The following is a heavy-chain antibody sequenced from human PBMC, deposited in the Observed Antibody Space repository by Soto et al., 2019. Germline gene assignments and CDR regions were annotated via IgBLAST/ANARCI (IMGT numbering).Heavy chain of an antibody. CDR1: GYSFTDYA. CDR2: ISGRGSGT. Sequence: EVQLVESGGGFVKPGGSLRLSCFASGYSFTDYAVSWVRQAPGKGPEWVSAISGRGSGTFYANSVKGRFTISKDDSKRIVYLEMNALRVEDTAVYYCAKEASEAGPTWFHPWGQGTLVTVSS. CDR3: AKEASEAGPTWFHP. V-gene: IGHV3-23*04. J-gene: IGHJ5*02. D-gene: IGHD6-19*01.